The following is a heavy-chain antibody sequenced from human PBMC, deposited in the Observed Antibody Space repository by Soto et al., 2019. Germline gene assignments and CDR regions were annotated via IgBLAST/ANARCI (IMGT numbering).Heavy chain of an antibody. CDR1: GGSISSGDYY. J-gene: IGHJ4*02. Sequence: SETLSLTCTVSGGSISSGDYYWSWIRQPPGKGLEWIGYIYYSGSTYYNPSLKSRVTISVDTSKNQFSLKLSSVTAADTAVYYCARDHRITIFGVVPGSYFDYWGQGTLVTVSS. CDR3: ARDHRITIFGVVPGSYFDY. CDR2: IYYSGST. D-gene: IGHD3-3*01. V-gene: IGHV4-30-4*01.